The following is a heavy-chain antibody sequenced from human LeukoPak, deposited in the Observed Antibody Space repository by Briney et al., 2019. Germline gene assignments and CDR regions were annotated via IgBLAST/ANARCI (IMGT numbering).Heavy chain of an antibody. CDR1: GYTFTSYY. CDR3: ARGRTGTNPPAQKITYRWTHGYPYY. CDR2: INPSGGST. V-gene: IGHV1-46*01. Sequence: ASVKVSCKASGYTFTSYYMHWVRQAPGQGLEWMGIINPSGGSTSYAQKFQCRVTMTRDTSTSTVYMELSSLRSEDTAVYYCARGRTGTNPPAQKITYRWTHGYPYYWGQGTLVTVSS. J-gene: IGHJ4*02. D-gene: IGHD1-1*01.